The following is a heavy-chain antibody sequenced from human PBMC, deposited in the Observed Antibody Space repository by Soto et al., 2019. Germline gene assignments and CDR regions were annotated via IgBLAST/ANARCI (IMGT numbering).Heavy chain of an antibody. J-gene: IGHJ6*02. CDR3: ARDRGLISSYYYYGMDV. CDR1: GGSVSSGSYY. CDR2: IYYSGST. Sequence: TSETLSLTCTVSGGSVSSGSYYWSWIRQPPGKGLEWIGYIYYSGSTNYNPSLKSRVTISVDTSKNQFSLKLSSVTAADTAVYYCARDRGLISSYYYYGMDVWGQGTTVTVS. V-gene: IGHV4-61*01. D-gene: IGHD3-10*01.